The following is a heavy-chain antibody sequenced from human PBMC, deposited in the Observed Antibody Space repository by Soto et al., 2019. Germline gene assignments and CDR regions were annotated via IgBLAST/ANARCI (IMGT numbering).Heavy chain of an antibody. CDR1: GGSISSGDYY. D-gene: IGHD3-22*01. Sequence: SETLSLTCTVSGGSISSGDYYWSWIRQPPGKGLEWIGYIYYSGSTYYNPSLKSRVTISVDTSKNQFSLKLSSVTAADTAVYYCASYPHYYDSSGYYYWTNWFDPWGQGTLVTVSS. V-gene: IGHV4-30-4*01. J-gene: IGHJ5*02. CDR3: ASYPHYYDSSGYYYWTNWFDP. CDR2: IYYSGST.